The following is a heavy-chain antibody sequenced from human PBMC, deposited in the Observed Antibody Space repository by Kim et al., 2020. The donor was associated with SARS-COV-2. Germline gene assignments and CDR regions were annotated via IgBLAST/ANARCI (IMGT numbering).Heavy chain of an antibody. J-gene: IGHJ5*02. CDR3: ARDVPSSGWYNMLCWFDP. CDR2: IYYSGST. D-gene: IGHD6-19*01. CDR1: GGSISSSSYY. Sequence: SETLSLTCTVSGGSISSSSYYWGWIRQPPGKGLEWIGSIYYSGSTYYNPSLKSRVTISVDTSKNQFSLKLSSVTAADTAVYYCARDVPSSGWYNMLCWFDPWGQGTLVTVSS. V-gene: IGHV4-39*07.